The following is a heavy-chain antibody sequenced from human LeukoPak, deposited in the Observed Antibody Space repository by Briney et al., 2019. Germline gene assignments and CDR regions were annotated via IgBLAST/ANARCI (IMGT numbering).Heavy chain of an antibody. CDR2: ISYDGSNK. CDR1: GFTFSSYG. V-gene: IGHV3-30*03. Sequence: GGSLRLSCAASGFTFSSYGMHWVRQAPGKGLEWVAVISYDGSNKYYADSVKGRFTISRDNSKNTLYLQMNSLRAEDTAVYYCARDRFGATGCWFDPWGQGTLVTVSS. D-gene: IGHD1-26*01. CDR3: ARDRFGATGCWFDP. J-gene: IGHJ5*02.